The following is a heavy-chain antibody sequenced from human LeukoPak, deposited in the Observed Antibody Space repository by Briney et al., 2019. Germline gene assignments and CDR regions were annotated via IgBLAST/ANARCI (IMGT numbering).Heavy chain of an antibody. CDR2: ISGSGGST. J-gene: IGHJ4*02. Sequence: GGSLRLSCAASGFTFSSYEMNWVRQAPGKGLEWVSAISGSGGSTYYADSVKGRFTISRDNSKNTLYLQMNSLRAEDTAVYYCAKAAYPINYYDSSGYPAYWGQGTLVTVSS. D-gene: IGHD3-22*01. V-gene: IGHV3-23*01. CDR3: AKAAYPINYYDSSGYPAY. CDR1: GFTFSSYE.